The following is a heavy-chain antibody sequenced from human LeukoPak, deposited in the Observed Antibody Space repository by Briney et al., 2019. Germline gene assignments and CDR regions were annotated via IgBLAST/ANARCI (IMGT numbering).Heavy chain of an antibody. CDR2: IWDDGSNK. J-gene: IGHJ6*02. V-gene: IGHV3-33*01. CDR1: GFTFSSYG. D-gene: IGHD6-19*01. CDR3: ARDEWGSGWSGDYYYYGMDV. Sequence: GGSLRLSCAASGFTFSSYGMHWVRQAPGKGLEWVAVIWDDGSNKYYADSVKGRFTISRDNSKNTLYLQMNSLRAEDTAVYYCARDEWGSGWSGDYYYYGMDVWGQGTTVTVSS.